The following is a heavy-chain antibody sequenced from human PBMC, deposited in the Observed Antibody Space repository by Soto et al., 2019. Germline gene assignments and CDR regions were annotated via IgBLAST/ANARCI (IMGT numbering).Heavy chain of an antibody. CDR1: GDSVSSNSAA. CDR3: ARDLDHAVLRFLEWRGWFDP. CDR2: TYYRSKWYN. J-gene: IGHJ5*02. V-gene: IGHV6-1*01. D-gene: IGHD3-3*01. Sequence: PSQTLSLTCAISGDSVSSNSAAWNWIRQSPSRGLEWLGRTYYRSKWYNDYAVSVKSRITINPDTSKNQFSLQLNSVTPEDTAVYYCARDLDHAVLRFLEWRGWFDPWGQGTLVTVS.